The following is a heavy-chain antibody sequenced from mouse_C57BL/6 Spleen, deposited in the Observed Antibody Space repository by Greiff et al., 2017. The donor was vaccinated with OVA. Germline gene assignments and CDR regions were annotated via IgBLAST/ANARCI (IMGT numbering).Heavy chain of an antibody. D-gene: IGHD4-1*02. J-gene: IGHJ2*01. CDR2: IYPGDGDT. Sequence: QVQLKESGAELVKPGASVKISCKASGYAFSSYWMNWVKQRPGKGLEWIGQIYPGDGDTNYNGTFKGKATLTADKSSSTAYMQLSSLTSEDSAVYFCARSPTGTGVDYWGQGTTLTVSS. CDR3: ARSPTGTGVDY. CDR1: GYAFSSYW. V-gene: IGHV1-80*01.